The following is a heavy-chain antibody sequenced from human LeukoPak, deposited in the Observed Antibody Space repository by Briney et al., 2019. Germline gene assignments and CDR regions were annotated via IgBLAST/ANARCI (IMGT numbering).Heavy chain of an antibody. CDR3: ARQDSGWYWFDY. Sequence: SETLSLTCNVSGGSISGYYWSWIRQPPGKTLEWVGTVSYGGSSNYNPSLESRVTISVDTSKIHFSLKLSSVTAADTAVYYCARQDSGWYWFDYWGQGTLVTVSS. J-gene: IGHJ4*02. V-gene: IGHV4-59*08. CDR1: GGSISGYY. D-gene: IGHD6-19*01. CDR2: VSYGGSS.